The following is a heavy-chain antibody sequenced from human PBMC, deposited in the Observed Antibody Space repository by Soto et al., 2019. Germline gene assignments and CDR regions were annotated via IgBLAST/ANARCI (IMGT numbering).Heavy chain of an antibody. CDR1: EFTFSSYA. D-gene: IGHD6-19*01. Sequence: HPGGSLILSCAASEFTFSSYAMHWLRQAPGKVLECVEVISYDGSNNYHAHTVKGRFTISRDNSKNTLYLQMNGLRAEDTAVYYCARDGRNIGYSSGWYGYYYGMDDWGQGTTVTVSS. CDR3: ARDGRNIGYSSGWYGYYYGMDD. V-gene: IGHV3-30-3*01. J-gene: IGHJ6*02. CDR2: ISYDGSNN.